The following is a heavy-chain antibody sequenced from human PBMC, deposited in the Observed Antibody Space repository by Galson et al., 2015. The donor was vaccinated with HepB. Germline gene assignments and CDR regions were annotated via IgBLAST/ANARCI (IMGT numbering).Heavy chain of an antibody. Sequence: SVKVSCKASGYTFTSYGISWVRQAPGQGLEWMGWISAYNGNTNYAQKLQGRVTMTTDTSTSTAYMELRSLRSDDTAVYYCARDEASIRYCSSTSCYMGKFDYWGQGTLVTVSS. CDR2: ISAYNGNT. V-gene: IGHV1-18*01. J-gene: IGHJ4*02. CDR3: ARDEASIRYCSSTSCYMGKFDY. D-gene: IGHD2-2*02. CDR1: GYTFTSYG.